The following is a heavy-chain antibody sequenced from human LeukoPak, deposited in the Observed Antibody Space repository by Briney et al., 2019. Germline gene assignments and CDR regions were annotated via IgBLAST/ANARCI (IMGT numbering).Heavy chain of an antibody. CDR1: GFTFSSYS. J-gene: IGHJ4*02. V-gene: IGHV3-21*01. Sequence: GGSLRLSCAASGFTFSSYSMLWVRQAPGRGLEWVSSISSSSSYIYYADSVKGRFTISRDNAKNSLYLQMNSLRAEDTAVYYCARDRSRALVDYWGQGTPVTVSS. CDR2: ISSSSSYI. CDR3: ARDRSRALVDY.